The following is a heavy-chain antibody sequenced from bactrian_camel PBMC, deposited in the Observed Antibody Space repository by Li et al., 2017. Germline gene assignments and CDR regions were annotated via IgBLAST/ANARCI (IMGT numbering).Heavy chain of an antibody. J-gene: IGHJ4*01. D-gene: IGHD6*01. V-gene: IGHV3S6*01. CDR1: GLRIARYC. Sequence: HVQLVESGGGSVQAGGSLRLSCTASGLRIARYCMGWFRRAPEKERQGVAVMDGYGKVTYADSAKGRFTISQDNAKNILYLQMNNLKPEDTAVYYCAADGLYGGNWARSLVCAEGTQGTQVTVS. CDR2: MDGYGKVT.